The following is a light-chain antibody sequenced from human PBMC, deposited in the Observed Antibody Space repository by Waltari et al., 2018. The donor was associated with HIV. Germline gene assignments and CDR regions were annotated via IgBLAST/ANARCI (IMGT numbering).Light chain of an antibody. J-gene: IGKJ5*01. CDR1: QSLLYNSNNKNY. CDR3: QQYYGTST. Sequence: DIVMTQSPDSLTVSVGERATISCRSSQSLLYNSNNKNYLAWYQQKSGQPPKLLIYWASTRESGVPDRFSGSGSGTDFTLTISSLQAEDVAVYYCQQYYGTSTFGQGTRLEI. CDR2: WAS. V-gene: IGKV4-1*01.